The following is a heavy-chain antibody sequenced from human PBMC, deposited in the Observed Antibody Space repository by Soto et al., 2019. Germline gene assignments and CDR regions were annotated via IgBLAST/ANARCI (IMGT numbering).Heavy chain of an antibody. D-gene: IGHD3-22*01. CDR2: IYSGGST. CDR1: GFSVCGNY. J-gene: IGHJ6*02. Sequence: GSLRVSCAASGFSVCGNYMRWVRQAPGKGLEWVSVIYSGGSTYYADSVKGRFTISRDNSKNTLYLQMKSLRPEDTAVYYCARWEESSGYYGYYYGMDRWGQGTTVTVSS. V-gene: IGHV3-53*01. CDR3: ARWEESSGYYGYYYGMDR.